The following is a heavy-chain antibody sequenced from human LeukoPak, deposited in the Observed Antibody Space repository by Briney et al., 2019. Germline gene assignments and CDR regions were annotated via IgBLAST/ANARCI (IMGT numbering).Heavy chain of an antibody. D-gene: IGHD2-21*01. CDR3: ARSNFGGYSLNQNSDY. CDR1: GGSINSSNYF. Sequence: PSETLSLTCTVSGGSINSSNYFWGWIRQPPGKGLEWIGNIYYSGSTNYNPSLKSRVTISVDTSKNQFSLKLNSVTAADTAVYYCARSNFGGYSLNQNSDYWGQGTLVTVSS. CDR2: IYYSGST. V-gene: IGHV4-39*07. J-gene: IGHJ4*02.